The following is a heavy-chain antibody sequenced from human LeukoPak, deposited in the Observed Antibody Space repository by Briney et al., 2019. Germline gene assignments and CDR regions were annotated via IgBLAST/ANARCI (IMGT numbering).Heavy chain of an antibody. CDR1: GFIFSSYS. D-gene: IGHD2-8*01. V-gene: IGHV3-21*01. CDR3: ARDLGVSKHRYFDL. CDR2: ISSSSTYI. Sequence: KPGGSLRLSCAASGFIFSSYSMNWVRQAPGKGLEWVSSISSSSTYIYYADSVKGRFTISRDNAKNSLFLQMNSLRAEDTAVYYCARDLGVSKHRYFDLWGRGTLVTVSS. J-gene: IGHJ2*01.